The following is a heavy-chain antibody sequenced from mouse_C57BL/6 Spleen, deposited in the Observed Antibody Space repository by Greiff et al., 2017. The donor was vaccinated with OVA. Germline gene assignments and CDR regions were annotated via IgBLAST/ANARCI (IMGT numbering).Heavy chain of an antibody. J-gene: IGHJ1*03. D-gene: IGHD1-1*01. CDR1: GFTFSDYY. V-gene: IGHV5-16*01. CDR2: INYDGSST. Sequence: EVNVVESEGGLVQPGSSMKLSCTASGFTFSDYYMAWVRQVPEKGLEWVANINYDGSSTYYLDSLKSRFIISRDNAKNILYLQMSSLKSEDTATYYCARTAVVGYFDVWGTGTTVTVSS. CDR3: ARTAVVGYFDV.